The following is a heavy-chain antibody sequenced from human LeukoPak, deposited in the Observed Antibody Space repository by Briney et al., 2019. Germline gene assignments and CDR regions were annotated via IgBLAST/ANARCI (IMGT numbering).Heavy chain of an antibody. Sequence: AGGSLRLSCAASGFTFDDYAMHWVRQAPGKGLEWVSGISWNSGSIGYADSVKGRFTISRDNAKNSLYLQMNSLRAEDTAVYYCARDMVRGVTTDYWGQGTLVTVSS. CDR2: ISWNSGSI. V-gene: IGHV3-9*01. D-gene: IGHD3-10*01. CDR3: ARDMVRGVTTDY. CDR1: GFTFDDYA. J-gene: IGHJ4*02.